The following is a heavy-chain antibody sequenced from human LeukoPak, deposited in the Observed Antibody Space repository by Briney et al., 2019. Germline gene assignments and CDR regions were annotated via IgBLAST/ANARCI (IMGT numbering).Heavy chain of an antibody. Sequence: GGSLRLSCAASGFTFSSYAMSWVRQAPGKGLEWVSAISGSGGSTYYADSVKGRFTISRDNSKNTLYLQMNSLRAEDTAVYYCAKLTHPRLASKWALDYWGQGTLVTVSS. CDR3: AKLTHPRLASKWALDY. D-gene: IGHD5-24*01. CDR2: ISGSGGST. J-gene: IGHJ4*02. CDR1: GFTFSSYA. V-gene: IGHV3-23*01.